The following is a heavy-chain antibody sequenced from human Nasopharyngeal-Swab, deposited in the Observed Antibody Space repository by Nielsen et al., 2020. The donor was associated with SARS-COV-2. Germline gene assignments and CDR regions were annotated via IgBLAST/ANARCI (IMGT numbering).Heavy chain of an antibody. J-gene: IGHJ4*02. Sequence: WVRQAPGQGLEWMGWISAYNGNTNYAQKLQGRVTMTTDTSTSTAYTELRSLRSDDTAVYYCARDTAAYYYGSGSYYIPPNYWGQGTLVAVSS. CDR3: ARDTAAYYYGSGSYYIPPNY. D-gene: IGHD3-10*01. V-gene: IGHV1-18*01. CDR2: ISAYNGNT.